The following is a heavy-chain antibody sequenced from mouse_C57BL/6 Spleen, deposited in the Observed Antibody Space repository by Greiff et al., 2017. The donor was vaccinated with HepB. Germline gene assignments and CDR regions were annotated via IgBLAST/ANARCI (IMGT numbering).Heavy chain of an antibody. CDR2: IYPRDGSN. CDR1: GYTFTSYD. CDR3: ARDGYYLFAY. D-gene: IGHD2-3*01. V-gene: IGHV1-85*01. Sequence: VKLQESGPELVKPGASVKLSCKASGYTFTSYDINWVKQRPGQGLEWIGWIYPRDGSNKYNEKFKGMATLTVDTSSSTAYMELHSLTSEDSAVYFCARDGYYLFAYWGQGTLVTVSA. J-gene: IGHJ3*01.